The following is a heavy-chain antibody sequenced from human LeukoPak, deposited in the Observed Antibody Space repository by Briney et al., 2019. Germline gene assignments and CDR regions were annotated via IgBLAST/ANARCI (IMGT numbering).Heavy chain of an antibody. CDR2: INPSGAST. V-gene: IGHV1-46*01. Sequence: ASVKVSCKAFGYTFTTYYMHWVRQAPGQGLEWMGSINPSGASTNYAQKFEGRVTMTRDTSTSTVYMELSSLRSEDTAVYYCARDRDYDILTGPQYWGQGTLVTVSS. CDR1: GYTFTTYY. J-gene: IGHJ4*02. D-gene: IGHD3-9*01. CDR3: ARDRDYDILTGPQY.